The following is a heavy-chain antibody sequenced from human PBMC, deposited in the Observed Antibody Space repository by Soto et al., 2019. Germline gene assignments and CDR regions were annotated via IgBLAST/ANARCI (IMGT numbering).Heavy chain of an antibody. V-gene: IGHV6-1*01. D-gene: IGHD3-16*01. Sequence: PSQTLTLTCVISGDSFSGNRAAWNWIRQSPSRGLEWLGRTYYRSKRDIDYAVSVQRRITVTPDTAKKQFSLHLNSVTPEDTGGYYRGRALPYYESSDHYLEYWGKQALVRVAS. J-gene: IGHJ4*02. CDR2: TYYRSKRDI. CDR3: GRALPYYESSDHYLEY. CDR1: GDSFSGNRAA.